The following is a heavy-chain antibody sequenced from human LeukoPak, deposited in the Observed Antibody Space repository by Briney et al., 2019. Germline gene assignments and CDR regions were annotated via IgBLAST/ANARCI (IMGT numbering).Heavy chain of an antibody. V-gene: IGHV1-69*06. CDR2: IIPIFGTA. CDR3: AREKCGSYYCGWFDP. J-gene: IGHJ5*02. CDR1: GGTFSSYA. D-gene: IGHD1-26*01. Sequence: ASVKVSCKASGGTFSSYAISWVRQAPGQGLEWMGGIIPIFGTANYAQKFQGRVTITADKSTSTAYMELSSLRSEDTAVYYCAREKCGSYYCGWFDPWAREPWSPSPQ.